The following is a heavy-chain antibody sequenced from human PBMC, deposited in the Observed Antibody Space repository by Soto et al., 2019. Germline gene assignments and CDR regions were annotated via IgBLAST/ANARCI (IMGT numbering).Heavy chain of an antibody. CDR2: IYYSGST. CDR1: GGSISSGGYY. D-gene: IGHD3-10*01. V-gene: IGHV4-31*03. J-gene: IGHJ6*02. Sequence: TLSLTCTVSGGSISSGGYYWSWIRQHPGKGLEWIGYIYYSGSTYYNPSLKSRVTISVDTSKNQFSLKLSSVTAADTTVYYCRAVRGVISEYGMDVWGLGTTVIVSS. CDR3: RAVRGVISEYGMDV.